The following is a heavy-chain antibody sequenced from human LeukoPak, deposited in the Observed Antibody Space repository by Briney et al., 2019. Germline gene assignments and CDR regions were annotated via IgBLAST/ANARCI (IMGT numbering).Heavy chain of an antibody. CDR1: GFTFSSYA. D-gene: IGHD3-3*01. V-gene: IGHV3-30-3*01. CDR3: AREGPYYDFPSPYYYYYYMDV. Sequence: GGSLRLSCAASGFTFSSYAMHWVRQAPGKGLEWVAVISYDGSNKYYADSVKGRFTISRDNSKNTLYLQMNSLRAEDTAVYYCAREGPYYDFPSPYYYYYYMDVWGKGTTVTVSS. J-gene: IGHJ6*03. CDR2: ISYDGSNK.